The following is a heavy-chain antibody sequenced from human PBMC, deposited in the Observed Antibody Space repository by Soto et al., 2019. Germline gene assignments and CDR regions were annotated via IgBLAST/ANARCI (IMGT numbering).Heavy chain of an antibody. J-gene: IGHJ4*02. CDR3: ARESGITMVRGVINPLDY. V-gene: IGHV4-34*01. D-gene: IGHD3-10*01. CDR1: GGSFSGYY. Sequence: QVQLQQWGAGLLKPSETLSLTCAVYGGSFSGYYWSWIRQPPGKGLEWIGEINHSGSTNYNPSLKSRVIISVDTSKNQFSLKLSSVTAADTAVYYCARESGITMVRGVINPLDYWGQGTLVTVSS. CDR2: INHSGST.